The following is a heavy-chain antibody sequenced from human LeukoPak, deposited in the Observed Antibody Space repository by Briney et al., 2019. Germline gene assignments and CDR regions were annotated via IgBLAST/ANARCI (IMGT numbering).Heavy chain of an antibody. Sequence: PGRSLRLSCAACGFTFSSYGMHWDRQAPGKGLEWVAVISYDGSNKYYADSVQGRFTISRDNSKNTLYLQMNSLRAEDTAVYYCARGRAAAGPFDYWGQGPLVTVSS. CDR1: GFTFSSYG. CDR2: ISYDGSNK. V-gene: IGHV3-30-3*01. CDR3: ARGRAAAGPFDY. D-gene: IGHD6-13*01. J-gene: IGHJ4*02.